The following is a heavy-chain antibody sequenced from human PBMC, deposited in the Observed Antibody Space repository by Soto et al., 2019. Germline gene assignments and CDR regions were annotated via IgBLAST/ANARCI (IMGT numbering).Heavy chain of an antibody. Sequence: EVHLVESGGGLVKPGGSLRLSCAATGFGFGFSNAWMNWVRQAPGKGLEWVGRIYSQIDGGTTDYAAPVKGRFTISRDDSKNTLFLQMNSLQTEDPAVYYCTTDPRHCSSSGCSWSYWGQGTLVTVSS. CDR3: TTDPRHCSSSGCSWSY. CDR2: IYSQIDGGTT. CDR1: GFGFGFSNAW. D-gene: IGHD2-15*01. V-gene: IGHV3-15*07. J-gene: IGHJ4*02.